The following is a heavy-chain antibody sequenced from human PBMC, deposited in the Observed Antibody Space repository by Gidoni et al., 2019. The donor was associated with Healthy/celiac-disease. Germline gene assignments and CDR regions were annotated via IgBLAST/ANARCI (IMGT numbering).Heavy chain of an antibody. CDR2: IYYSGST. D-gene: IGHD4-4*01. Sequence: QVQLQESGPGLVKPSQTLSLTCTVSGGSISSGGYYWSWIRQHPGKGLEWIGYIYYSGSTYYNPSLKSRVTISVDTSKNQFSLKLSSVTAADTAVYYCAKCSTVRREKAYNWFDPWGQGTLVTVSS. CDR1: GGSISSGGYY. J-gene: IGHJ5*02. CDR3: AKCSTVRREKAYNWFDP. V-gene: IGHV4-31*03.